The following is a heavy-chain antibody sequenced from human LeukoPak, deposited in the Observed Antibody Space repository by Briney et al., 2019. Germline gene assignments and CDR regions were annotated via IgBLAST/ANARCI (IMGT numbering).Heavy chain of an antibody. J-gene: IGHJ4*02. Sequence: GGSLRLSCAASGFTFSSYWMSWVRQAPGKGLEWVANIKQDGSEKYYVDSVKGRFTISRDNSKNTLYLQMNSLRAEDTAVYYCAKIGTRIVGATFYFDYWGQGTLVTVSS. CDR2: IKQDGSEK. V-gene: IGHV3-7*01. D-gene: IGHD1-26*01. CDR1: GFTFSSYW. CDR3: AKIGTRIVGATFYFDY.